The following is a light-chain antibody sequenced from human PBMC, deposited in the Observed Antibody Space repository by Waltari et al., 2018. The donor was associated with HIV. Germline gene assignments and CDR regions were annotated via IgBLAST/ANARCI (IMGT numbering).Light chain of an antibody. Sequence: QSVLTQPPSASGTPGQRATISCSGSSSNIGHNIVNWYQQFPGTAPKVLIYNNDHGPSGVPDRFSGSKSGTSAALAISGLQSEDEADYYCSSWDDSLNGRVFGGGTRLTVL. V-gene: IGLV1-44*01. CDR2: NND. CDR1: SSNIGHNI. J-gene: IGLJ3*02. CDR3: SSWDDSLNGRV.